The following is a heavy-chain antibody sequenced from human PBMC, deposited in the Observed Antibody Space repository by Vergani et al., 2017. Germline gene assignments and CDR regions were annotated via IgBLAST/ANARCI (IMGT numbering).Heavy chain of an antibody. D-gene: IGHD3-10*01. V-gene: IGHV1-18*01. J-gene: IGHJ4*02. CDR2: ISGYDGKT. Sequence: QVQLVQSGAEVKKPGASVKVSCKASGYTFTSYDINWVRQATGQGLEWLGWISGYDGKTKYVEKLQGRITVTIDTSTNSAYMELRGLRSDDTAVYYCARSRIYYGAGSPDYWGQGTLVTVSS. CDR3: ARSRIYYGAGSPDY. CDR1: GYTFTSYD.